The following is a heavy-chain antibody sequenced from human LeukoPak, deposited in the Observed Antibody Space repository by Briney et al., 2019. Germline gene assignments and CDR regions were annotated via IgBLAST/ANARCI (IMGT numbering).Heavy chain of an antibody. CDR3: ARDPYSGYDH. Sequence: GGSLRLSCAASGFTFSSYWMSWVRQAPGKGLEWVSVIYSGGSTYYADSVKGRFTISRDNSKNTLYLQMNSLRAEDTAVYYCARDPYSGYDHWGQGTLVTVSS. D-gene: IGHD5-12*01. J-gene: IGHJ5*02. CDR1: GFTFSSYW. CDR2: IYSGGST. V-gene: IGHV3-53*01.